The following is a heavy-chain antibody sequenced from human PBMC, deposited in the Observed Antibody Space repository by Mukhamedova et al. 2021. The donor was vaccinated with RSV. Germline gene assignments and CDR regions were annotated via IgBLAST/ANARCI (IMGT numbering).Heavy chain of an antibody. V-gene: IGHV3-23*01. Sequence: VRQAPGKGLEWVSAISGSGGSTYYADSVKGRFTISRDNSKNTLYLQMNSLRAEDTAVYCCANCPREYYYGMDVWGQGTTVTVSS. CDR3: ANCPREYYYGMDV. J-gene: IGHJ6*02. CDR2: ISGSGGST.